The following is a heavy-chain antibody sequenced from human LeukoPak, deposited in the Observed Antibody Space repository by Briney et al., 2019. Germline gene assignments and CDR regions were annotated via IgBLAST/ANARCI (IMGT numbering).Heavy chain of an antibody. CDR2: ISDSGAST. J-gene: IGHJ4*02. D-gene: IGHD3-10*01. Sequence: GGSLRLSCAASGFTFSTYGMSWVRQAPGKGLEWVSGISDSGASTYYADSVKGRFTISRDNSKNTLYLRMNSLRAEDTAVYYCAKETTYYYGSGSYLNYWGQGTLVTVSS. CDR1: GFTFSTYG. V-gene: IGHV3-23*01. CDR3: AKETTYYYGSGSYLNY.